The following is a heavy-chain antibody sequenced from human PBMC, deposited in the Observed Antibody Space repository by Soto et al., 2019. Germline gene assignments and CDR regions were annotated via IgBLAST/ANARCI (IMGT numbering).Heavy chain of an antibody. J-gene: IGHJ5*02. V-gene: IGHV3-23*01. CDR2: ISGSGGST. CDR1: GFTFSSYA. Sequence: GGSLRISCAASGFTFSSYAMSWVRQAPGKGLEWVSAISGSGGSTYYADSVKGRFTISRDNSKNTLYLQMNSLRAEDTAVYYCAKAAVVVVAATLDWFDPWGQGTLVTVSS. CDR3: AKAAVVVVAATLDWFDP. D-gene: IGHD2-15*01.